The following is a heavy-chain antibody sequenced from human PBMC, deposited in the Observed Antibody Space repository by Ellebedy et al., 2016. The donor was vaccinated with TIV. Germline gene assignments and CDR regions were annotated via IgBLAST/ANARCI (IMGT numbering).Heavy chain of an antibody. Sequence: GESLKISCEVSGFSFRNYWMSWVRQAPGKGLEWVANINQDGSQKYYVDSVKGRFTISRDNAKNSLYLEMNSLRAEDTAVYYCSREGVDAGMDVWGQGTTVIVSS. CDR3: SREGVDAGMDV. CDR2: INQDGSQK. J-gene: IGHJ6*02. V-gene: IGHV3-7*01. CDR1: GFSFRNYW. D-gene: IGHD2-8*01.